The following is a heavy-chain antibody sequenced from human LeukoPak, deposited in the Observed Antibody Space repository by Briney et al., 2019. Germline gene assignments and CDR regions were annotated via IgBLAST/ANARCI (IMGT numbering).Heavy chain of an antibody. D-gene: IGHD3-3*01. CDR2: INHSGST. CDR3: ARGPRYYDFWSGYYNARGWFDP. J-gene: IGHJ5*02. Sequence: PSETLSLTCAVYGGSFSGYYWSWIRQPPGKGLEWIGEINHSGSTNYNPSLKSRVTISVDTSKNQFSLKLSSVTAADTAVYYCARGPRYYDFWSGYYNARGWFDPWGQGTLVTVFS. V-gene: IGHV4-34*01. CDR1: GGSFSGYY.